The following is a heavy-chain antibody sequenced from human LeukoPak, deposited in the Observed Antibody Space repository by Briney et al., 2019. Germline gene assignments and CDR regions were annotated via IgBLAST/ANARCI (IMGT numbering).Heavy chain of an antibody. D-gene: IGHD6-6*01. V-gene: IGHV1-69*05. CDR1: GGTFSSYA. Sequence: SVKVSCKASGGTFSSYAISWVRQAPGQGLEWMGGIIPIFGTANYAQKFQGRVTITTDESTSTAYMELSSLRSEDTAVYYCARGVYSSSQFDYWGQGTQVTVSS. CDR2: IIPIFGTA. CDR3: ARGVYSSSQFDY. J-gene: IGHJ4*02.